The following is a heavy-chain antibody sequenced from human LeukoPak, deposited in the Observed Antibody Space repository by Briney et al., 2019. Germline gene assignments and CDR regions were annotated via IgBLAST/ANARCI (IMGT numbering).Heavy chain of an antibody. J-gene: IGHJ4*02. Sequence: ASVKVSCKASGYTFTSNYIYWVRQAPGQGLEWMGRINPSGGSTSYTQKFQGRVTMTRDTSTSTVYMELSSLRSEDTAVYYCVRGYCSTTSCWYSDYWGQGTLVTVSS. CDR3: VRGYCSTTSCWYSDY. D-gene: IGHD2-2*01. V-gene: IGHV1-46*01. CDR1: GYTFTSNY. CDR2: INPSGGST.